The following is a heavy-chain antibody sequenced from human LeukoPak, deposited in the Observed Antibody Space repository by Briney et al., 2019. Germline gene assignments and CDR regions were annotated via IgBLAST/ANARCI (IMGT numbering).Heavy chain of an antibody. CDR3: AREKDYYYGMDV. V-gene: IGHV3-23*01. J-gene: IGHJ6*02. CDR1: GFTFSSYA. CDR2: ISGSGGST. Sequence: PGGSLRLSCAASGFTFSSYAMSWVRQAPGKGLEWVSAISGSGGSTYYADSVKGRFTISRDNSKNTLYLQMDSLRAEDTAVYYCAREKDYYYGMDVWGQGTTVTVSS.